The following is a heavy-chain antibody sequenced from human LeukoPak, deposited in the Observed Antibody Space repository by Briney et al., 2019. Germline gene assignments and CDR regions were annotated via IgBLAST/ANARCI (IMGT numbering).Heavy chain of an antibody. CDR1: GGSISSYY. Sequence: PSETLSLTCTVSGGSISSYYWSWIRQPPGKGLEWIGYIYYSGSTNYNPSLKSRVTISVDTSKNQFSLKLSSVTAADTAVYYCARSRQLGAFDYWGQGTLVTVSS. CDR3: ARSRQLGAFDY. CDR2: IYYSGST. V-gene: IGHV4-59*01. D-gene: IGHD6-6*01. J-gene: IGHJ4*02.